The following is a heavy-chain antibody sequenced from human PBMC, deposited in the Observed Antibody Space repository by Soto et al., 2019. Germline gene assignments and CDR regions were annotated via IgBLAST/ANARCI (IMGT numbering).Heavy chain of an antibody. CDR2: IYHSGST. Sequence: QVQLQESGPGLVKPSQTLSLTCTVSGGSISSGDYYWSWIRQPPGKGLEWSGYIYHSGSTNSNASLKSRVIISVDTSKNQFSLKLSSVTVADAAVYYCARGSYYVYGMDVWGQGTTVTVSS. V-gene: IGHV4-30-4*01. J-gene: IGHJ6*02. CDR3: ARGSYYVYGMDV. CDR1: GGSISSGDYY.